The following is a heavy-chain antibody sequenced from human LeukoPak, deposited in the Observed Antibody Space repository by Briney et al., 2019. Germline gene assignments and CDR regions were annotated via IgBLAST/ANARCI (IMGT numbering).Heavy chain of an antibody. CDR1: GYSISSGYY. D-gene: IGHD2-2*01. V-gene: IGHV4-38-2*01. Sequence: SQTLSLTCAVSGYSISSGYYWGWIRQPPGKGLEWIGSIYHSGSTYYNPSLKSRVTISVDTSKNQFSLKLSSVTAADTAVYYCASNLVPAAMWYAFDIWGQGTMVTVSS. CDR2: IYHSGST. CDR3: ASNLVPAAMWYAFDI. J-gene: IGHJ3*02.